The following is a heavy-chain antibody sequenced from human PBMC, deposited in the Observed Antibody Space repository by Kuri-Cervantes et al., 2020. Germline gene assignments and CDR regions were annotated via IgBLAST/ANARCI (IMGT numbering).Heavy chain of an antibody. Sequence: GSLRLSCAVYGGSFSGYYWSWIRQPPGKGLEWIGEINRSVSTNYNPSLKSRVTISEDTSKNQFSLKLTSVTAADTAVYYCARDSNWSFDYWGQGTLVTVSS. CDR2: INRSVST. CDR3: ARDSNWSFDY. D-gene: IGHD6-13*01. J-gene: IGHJ4*02. CDR1: GGSFSGYY. V-gene: IGHV4-34*01.